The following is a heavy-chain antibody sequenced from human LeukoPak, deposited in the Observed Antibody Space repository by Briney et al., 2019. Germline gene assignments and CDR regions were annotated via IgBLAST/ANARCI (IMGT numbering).Heavy chain of an antibody. CDR2: ISAYNGNT. Sequence: ASVKVSCKASGYTFTSYGISWVRQAPGQGLEWMGWISAYNGNTNYAQKLQGRVTMTTDTSTSTAYMELRSLRSDDTAVYYCARGPNLVLRYFDWFPDNYYYYMDVWGKGTTVTVSS. CDR3: ARGPNLVLRYFDWFPDNYYYYMDV. CDR1: GYTFTSYG. J-gene: IGHJ6*03. D-gene: IGHD3-9*01. V-gene: IGHV1-18*01.